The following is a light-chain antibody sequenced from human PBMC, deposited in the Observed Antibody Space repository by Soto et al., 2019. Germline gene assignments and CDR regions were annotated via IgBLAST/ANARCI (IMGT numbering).Light chain of an antibody. CDR1: SSNIGSNT. CDR2: SNN. Sequence: QSVLTQPPSASGTPGQRVTISCSGSSSNIGSNTVNWYQQLPGTAPKLLIYSNNQRPLGVPDRFSGSKSGTSASLDISGLQSEDEADYYCAAWDDSLNVLVFGGGTKLTVL. J-gene: IGLJ3*02. V-gene: IGLV1-44*01. CDR3: AAWDDSLNVLV.